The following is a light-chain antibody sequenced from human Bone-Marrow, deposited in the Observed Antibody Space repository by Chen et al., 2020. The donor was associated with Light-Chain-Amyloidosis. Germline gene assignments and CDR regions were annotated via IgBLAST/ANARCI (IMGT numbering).Light chain of an antibody. J-gene: IGLJ3*02. CDR1: NSNIENNY. CDR3: GSWDSSLSGFV. CDR2: DDG. Sequence: QSVLTQPPSVSATPGQKVTISCYGGNSNIENNYVSWYQHLPGTAPTLLIFDDGKRPSGIPDRFSGSKSATSATLAITGVQTGDEAEYYCGSWDSSLSGFVFGGGTKLTVL. V-gene: IGLV1-51*01.